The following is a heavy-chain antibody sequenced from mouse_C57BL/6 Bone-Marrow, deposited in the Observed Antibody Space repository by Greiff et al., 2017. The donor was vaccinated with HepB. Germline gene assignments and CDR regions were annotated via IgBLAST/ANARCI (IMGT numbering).Heavy chain of an antibody. CDR3: ARDTQDIGVTWFAY. Sequence: EVNVVESGGGLVQSGRSLRLSCATSGFTFSDFYMEWVRQAPGKGLEWIAASRNKANDYTTEYSASVKGRFIVSRDTSQSILYLQMNALRAEDTAIYYCARDTQDIGVTWFAYWGQGTLVTVSA. CDR1: GFTFSDFY. J-gene: IGHJ3*01. CDR2: SRNKANDYTT. D-gene: IGHD2-13*01. V-gene: IGHV7-1*01.